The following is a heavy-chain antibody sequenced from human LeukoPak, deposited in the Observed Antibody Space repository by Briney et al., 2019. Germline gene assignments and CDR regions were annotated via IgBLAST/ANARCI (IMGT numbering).Heavy chain of an antibody. V-gene: IGHV4-61*02. D-gene: IGHD3-22*01. CDR3: ARDRSGYYDSSKRSAFDI. Sequence: SETLSLTCTVSGGSNSSGSYYWSWVRQPAGKGLEWIGRIYTSGSTNYNPSLKSRVTISVDTSKNQFSLKLSSVTAADTAVYYCARDRSGYYDSSKRSAFDIWGQGTMVTVSS. J-gene: IGHJ3*02. CDR1: GGSNSSGSYY. CDR2: IYTSGST.